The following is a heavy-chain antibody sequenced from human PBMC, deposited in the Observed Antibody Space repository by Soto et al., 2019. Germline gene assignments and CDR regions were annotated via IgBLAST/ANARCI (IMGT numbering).Heavy chain of an antibody. J-gene: IGHJ6*03. CDR1: GFTFGRYI. Sequence: EVQLVESGGGLVKPGGSLRLSCAASGFTFGRYIMNWVRQAPGRGLEWVSSINSGSNDIQYADSVKGRFTISRDNAKNSLYLQMISLRAEDTAVYYCAKRLWFGEFLQPPDYYMDVWGKGTTVTVSS. CDR2: INSGSNDI. V-gene: IGHV3-21*02. D-gene: IGHD3-10*01. CDR3: AKRLWFGEFLQPPDYYMDV.